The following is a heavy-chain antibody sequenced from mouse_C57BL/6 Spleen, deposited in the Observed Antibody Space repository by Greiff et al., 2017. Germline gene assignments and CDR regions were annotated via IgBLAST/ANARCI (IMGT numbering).Heavy chain of an antibody. CDR2: IDPSDSYT. CDR3: ARIRARYFDV. D-gene: IGHD3-1*01. V-gene: IGHV1-69*01. Sequence: VQLQQPGAELVKPGASVKLSCKASGYTFTSYWMHWVKQRPGQGLEWIGEIDPSDSYTNYNQKFKGKSTLTVDKSSSTAYMQLSSLTSEDSAVYYCARIRARYFDVWGTGTTVTVSS. CDR1: GYTFTSYW. J-gene: IGHJ1*03.